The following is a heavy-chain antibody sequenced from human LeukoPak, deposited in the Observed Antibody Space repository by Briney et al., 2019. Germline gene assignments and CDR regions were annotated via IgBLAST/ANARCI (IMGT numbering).Heavy chain of an antibody. CDR1: GYSFTSYW. V-gene: IGHV5-51*01. CDR3: ARPYYGSGSPGAFDI. CDR2: IYPGDSDT. Sequence: GESLKISCQGSGYSFTSYWIGWVRQMPGKGLEWMGIIYPGDSDTRYSPSFQGQVTISADKSISTAYLQWSSLKASDTAMYYCARPYYGSGSPGAFDIWGQGTMVTVSS. J-gene: IGHJ3*02. D-gene: IGHD3-10*01.